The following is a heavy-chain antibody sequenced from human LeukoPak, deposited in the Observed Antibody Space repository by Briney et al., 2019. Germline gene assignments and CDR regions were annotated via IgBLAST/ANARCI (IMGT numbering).Heavy chain of an antibody. CDR1: GGTFSSYA. V-gene: IGHV1-69*04. CDR3: ARGSGSFHHFDY. Sequence: SVKVSCKASGGTFSSYAISWVRQAPGQGLEWMGRIIPIFGIASYAQKFQGRVTITADKSTSTAYMELSSLRSEDTAVYYCARGSGSFHHFDYWGRGTLVTVSS. CDR2: IIPIFGIA. D-gene: IGHD1-26*01. J-gene: IGHJ4*02.